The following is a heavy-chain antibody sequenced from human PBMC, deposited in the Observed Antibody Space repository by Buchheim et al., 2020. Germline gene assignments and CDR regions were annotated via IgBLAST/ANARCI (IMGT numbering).Heavy chain of an antibody. D-gene: IGHD5-24*01. CDR3: ARAGVGYNYDPYYGMDV. CDR2: INPSGGST. CDR1: GYTFTSYY. V-gene: IGHV1-46*03. Sequence: QVQLVQSGAEVKKPGASVKVSCKASGYTFTSYYMHWVRQAPGQGLEWMGIINPSGGSTSYAQKFQGRVTMTRDTSTRTVYMELSSLRSEDTAVYYCARAGVGYNYDPYYGMDVWGQGTT. J-gene: IGHJ6*02.